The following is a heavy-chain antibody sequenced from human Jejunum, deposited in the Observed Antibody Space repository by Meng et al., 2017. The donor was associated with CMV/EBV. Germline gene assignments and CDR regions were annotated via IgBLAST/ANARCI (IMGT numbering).Heavy chain of an antibody. V-gene: IGHV3-30*18. CDR2: LSFDGSIK. CDR1: GVAFLTLG. Sequence: SGVAFLTLGMYWVRKAPGKRLEWVAFLSFDGSIKYYRNSVKSRFTISRDNSKNMLYLEMNRLRTDDTAVYYCAKLQTSSWYSPFDFWGQGTLVTVSS. D-gene: IGHD6-13*01. J-gene: IGHJ4*02. CDR3: AKLQTSSWYSPFDF.